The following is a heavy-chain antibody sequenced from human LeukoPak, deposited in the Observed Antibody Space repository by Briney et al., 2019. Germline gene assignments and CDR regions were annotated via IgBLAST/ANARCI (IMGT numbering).Heavy chain of an antibody. J-gene: IGHJ6*02. Sequence: SVKVSCKASGGTFSNYAISWVRQAPGQGLEWMGGITPIFGTANYAQKFQGRVTITADESTSTAYMELSSLRSEDTAVYYCARAHSYFISWSGYPTGVWGQGTTVTVSS. V-gene: IGHV1-69*13. D-gene: IGHD3-3*01. CDR1: GGTFSNYA. CDR3: ARAHSYFISWSGYPTGV. CDR2: ITPIFGTA.